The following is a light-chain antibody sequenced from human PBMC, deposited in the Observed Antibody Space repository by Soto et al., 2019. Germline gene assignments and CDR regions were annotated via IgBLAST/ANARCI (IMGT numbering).Light chain of an antibody. CDR2: DDN. CDR1: SSNIGGNS. V-gene: IGLV1-51*01. J-gene: IGLJ1*01. Sequence: QSALTQPPSVSAAPGQKVTISCSGSSSNIGGNSVSWYQRLPGTAPKLLIYDDNKRPSGIPDRFSGSKSGTSATLGITGFQTGDEADYYCGSWDSSLSAYVFGTGTKVTAL. CDR3: GSWDSSLSAYV.